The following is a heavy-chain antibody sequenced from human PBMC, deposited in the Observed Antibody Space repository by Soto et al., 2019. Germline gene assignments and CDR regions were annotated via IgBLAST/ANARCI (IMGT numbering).Heavy chain of an antibody. J-gene: IGHJ4*02. CDR3: ARRLVGSGVLDY. CDR1: GFTFSDYY. Sequence: QVQLVESGGGLVKPGGSLRLSCGASGFTFSDYYMNWIRQAPGKGLEWVSYISSSSSYTDYADSVKGRFTISRDNAKNSLNLLMNSLRVEDTAVYYCARRLVGSGVLDYWGQGTPVTVSS. CDR2: ISSSSSYT. D-gene: IGHD3-10*01. V-gene: IGHV3-11*06.